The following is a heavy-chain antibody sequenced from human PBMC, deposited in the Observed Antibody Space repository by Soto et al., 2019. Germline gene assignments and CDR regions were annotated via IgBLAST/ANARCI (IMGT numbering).Heavy chain of an antibody. J-gene: IGHJ6*02. CDR1: GGTFSSYA. V-gene: IGHV1-69*01. CDR2: IIPIFGTA. Sequence: QVQLVQSGAEVKKPGSSVKVSCKASGGTFSSYAISWVRQAPGQGLEWMGGIIPIFGTANYAQQFQGRVTITADESTSTAYMELSSLRSEDTAVYYCASRQGFTPIFGVVMNYYYGMDVWGQGTTVTVSS. D-gene: IGHD3-3*01. CDR3: ASRQGFTPIFGVVMNYYYGMDV.